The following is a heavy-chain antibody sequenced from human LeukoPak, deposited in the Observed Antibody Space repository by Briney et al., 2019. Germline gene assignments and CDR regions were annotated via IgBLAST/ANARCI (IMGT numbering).Heavy chain of an antibody. CDR2: ITTNGAST. Sequence: GGSLRLSCAASGFIFSDYYMTWVRQAPGKGLEWISYITTNGASTYYADSVKGRFTISRDNAQNSLFLQMNSLRAEDTAIYYCARVGLDNTGWHISWFDPWGQGTLVTVSS. D-gene: IGHD6-19*01. J-gene: IGHJ5*02. CDR3: ARVGLDNTGWHISWFDP. V-gene: IGHV3-11*01. CDR1: GFIFSDYY.